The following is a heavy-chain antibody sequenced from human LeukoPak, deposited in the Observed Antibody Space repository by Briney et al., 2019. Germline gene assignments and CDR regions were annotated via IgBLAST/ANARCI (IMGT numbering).Heavy chain of an antibody. CDR1: GVSISRYY. CDR2: IYSSGST. CDR3: ARDSGTTGEVKFDP. Sequence: SETLSLTCTVSGVSISRYYWSWIRQPAGEGLEWIGRIYSSGSTTYNPSLKSRVTMSIDTSKNQFSLKLSFVTAADTAVYYCARDSGTTGEVKFDPWGQGTLATVSS. V-gene: IGHV4-4*07. D-gene: IGHD3-10*01. J-gene: IGHJ5*02.